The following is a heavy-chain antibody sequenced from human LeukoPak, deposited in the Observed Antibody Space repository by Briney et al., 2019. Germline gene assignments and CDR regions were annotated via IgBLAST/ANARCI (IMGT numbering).Heavy chain of an antibody. D-gene: IGHD2-15*01. CDR1: GGSISSSSAY. Sequence: KPSETLSLTCTVSGGSISSSSAYWGWIRQPPGKGLEWIGSVYYSGSTYYNPSLKSRVTISVDTSKNQFSLKLSSVTAADTAVYYCAGLLSLVGYCSGGSCSPQWFDPWGQGTLVTVSS. CDR2: VYYSGST. V-gene: IGHV4-39*01. CDR3: AGLLSLVGYCSGGSCSPQWFDP. J-gene: IGHJ5*02.